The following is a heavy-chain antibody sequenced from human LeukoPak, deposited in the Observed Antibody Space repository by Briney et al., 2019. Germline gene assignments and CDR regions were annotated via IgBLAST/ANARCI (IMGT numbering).Heavy chain of an antibody. CDR2: INHSGST. J-gene: IGHJ5*02. CDR3: ARESGNWFDP. CDR1: GGSFSGYY. Sequence: SETLSLICSVYGGSFSGYYWSWIRQPPGKGLEWIGEINHSGSTNYNPSLKSRVTISVDTPKFFLRLSSVTAADTAVYFCARESGNWFDPWGQGTLITVSS. V-gene: IGHV4-34*01.